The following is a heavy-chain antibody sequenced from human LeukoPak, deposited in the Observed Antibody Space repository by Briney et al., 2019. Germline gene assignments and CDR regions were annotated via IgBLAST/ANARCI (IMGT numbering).Heavy chain of an antibody. CDR3: ARDYMDV. CDR2: IYTDGTT. J-gene: IGHJ6*03. CDR1: GFTFSSYG. V-gene: IGHV3-53*01. Sequence: GRSLRLSCAASGFTFSSYGMHWVRQAPGKGLEWVSVIYTDGTTYYADSVKGRFTISRDNSKSTLSLQMNSLRAEDTAVYYCARDYMDVWGKGTTVTVSS.